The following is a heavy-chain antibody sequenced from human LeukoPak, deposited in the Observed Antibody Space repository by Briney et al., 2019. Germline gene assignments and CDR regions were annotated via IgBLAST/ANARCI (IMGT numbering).Heavy chain of an antibody. CDR3: ARYNSRDYYYGMDV. Sequence: KPSETLSLTCTVSGGSISSSTYYWGWIRQPPGKGLEWIGSIYYSGSTYYNPSLKSRVTISVDTSKNQFSLKLSSVTAADTAVYYCARYNSRDYYYGMDVWGQGTTVTVSS. CDR1: GGSISSSTYY. V-gene: IGHV4-39*01. J-gene: IGHJ6*02. D-gene: IGHD1-20*01. CDR2: IYYSGST.